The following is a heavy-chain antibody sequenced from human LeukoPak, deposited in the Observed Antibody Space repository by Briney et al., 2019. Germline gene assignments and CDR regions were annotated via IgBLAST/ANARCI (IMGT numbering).Heavy chain of an antibody. CDR3: ARGLDGTHYYYYYYMDV. D-gene: IGHD5-24*01. Sequence: SETLSLTCTVSGGSISGGDYYWSWIRQPPGKGLEWIGSIYYSGSTYYNPSLKSRVTISVDTSKNQFSLKLSSVTAADTAVYYCARGLDGTHYYYYYYMDVWGKGTTVTVSS. CDR2: IYYSGST. CDR1: GGSISGGDYY. V-gene: IGHV4-39*07. J-gene: IGHJ6*03.